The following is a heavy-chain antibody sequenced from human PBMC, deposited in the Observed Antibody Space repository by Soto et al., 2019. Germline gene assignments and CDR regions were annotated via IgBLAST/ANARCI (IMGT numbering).Heavy chain of an antibody. J-gene: IGHJ4*02. CDR2: VYYRGTA. V-gene: IGHV4-39*02. CDR3: ARWSYLDY. Sequence: SETLSLTCTVSGDSISSSRHYWAWIRQPPGMGLEWIGSVYYRGTAYYNPSLNSRVTLSVDRSENHFSLKLTSVTAADTAVYYCARWSYLDYWGQGTRVTVSS. D-gene: IGHD3-3*01. CDR1: GDSISSSRHY.